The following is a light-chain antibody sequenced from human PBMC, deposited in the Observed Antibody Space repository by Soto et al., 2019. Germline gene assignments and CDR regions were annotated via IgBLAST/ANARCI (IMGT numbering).Light chain of an antibody. CDR1: QGISNY. CDR2: SAS. CDR3: QKYNSDPPWT. V-gene: IGKV1-27*01. Sequence: MQMTQCPSSLSSSVGYRVTITCRASQGISNYLAWYQQKPGKVPRILIYSASTLQSGVPSRFSGSGSGTDFTLTINNLQPEDFATYYCQKYNSDPPWTFGQVTKVAIK. J-gene: IGKJ1*01.